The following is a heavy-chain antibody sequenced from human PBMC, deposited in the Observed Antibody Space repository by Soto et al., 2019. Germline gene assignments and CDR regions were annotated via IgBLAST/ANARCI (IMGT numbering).Heavy chain of an antibody. CDR3: AKDTYYHDTSGYYVFDY. Sequence: PGGSLRLSCAASGFTFSSYWMSWVRQVPGKGLEWVTNIKPDGSKKWYVDSVKGRFTISRDNSKKTMYLEMNNLRAEDTAIFYCAKDTYYHDTSGYYVFDYWGQGTLVTVSS. V-gene: IGHV3-7*01. CDR2: IKPDGSKK. D-gene: IGHD3-22*01. CDR1: GFTFSSYW. J-gene: IGHJ4*02.